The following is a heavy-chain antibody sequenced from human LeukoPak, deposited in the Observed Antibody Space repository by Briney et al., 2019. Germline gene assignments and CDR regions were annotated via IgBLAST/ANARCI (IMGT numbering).Heavy chain of an antibody. D-gene: IGHD3-10*01. Sequence: GASVKVSCKASGYTFTSYYMHWVRQAPGQGLEWMGIINPSGGSTSYAQKFQGRVTMTRDMSTSTVYMELSSLRSEDTAVYYCARDLIENYYGSGSFDYWGQGTLVTVSS. V-gene: IGHV1-46*01. CDR2: INPSGGST. CDR3: ARDLIENYYGSGSFDY. CDR1: GYTFTSYY. J-gene: IGHJ4*02.